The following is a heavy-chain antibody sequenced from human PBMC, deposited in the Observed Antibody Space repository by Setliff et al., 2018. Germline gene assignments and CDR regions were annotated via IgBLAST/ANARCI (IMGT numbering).Heavy chain of an antibody. J-gene: IGHJ5*02. Sequence: GGSLRLSCAVSGFTFSTYSMNWVRQAPGKGLEWVSSISSTGSRAYYADSVKDRFFISRDNSKNTLFLQMGSLRGEDKAVYYCARGGAFSYGYPLHHWGQGTLVTVSS. CDR3: ARGGAFSYGYPLHH. V-gene: IGHV3-64*02. CDR1: GFTFSTYS. CDR2: ISSTGSRA. D-gene: IGHD5-18*01.